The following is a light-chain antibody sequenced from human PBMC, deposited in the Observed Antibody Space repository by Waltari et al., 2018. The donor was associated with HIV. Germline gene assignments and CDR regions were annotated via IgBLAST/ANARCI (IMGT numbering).Light chain of an antibody. CDR2: ESA. V-gene: IGKV3-20*01. J-gene: IGKJ1*01. CDR1: QRDYSNY. CDR3: QQFGSSAPWT. Sequence: IVLTQSPGTLSLSPGERATLSCRASQRDYSNYVAWYQQRPGQSPRLLIYESANRAAGVSDKFIGSGSGTDFTLTIGRLEPEDSGMYFCQQFGSSAPWTFGQGTKVEIK.